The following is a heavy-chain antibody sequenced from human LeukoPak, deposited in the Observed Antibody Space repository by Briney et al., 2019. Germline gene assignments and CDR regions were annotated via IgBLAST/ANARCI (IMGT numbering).Heavy chain of an antibody. D-gene: IGHD1-26*01. Sequence: GRSLRLPCAASGFTFSSYAMHWVRQAPGKGLEWVAVISYDGSNKYYADSVKGRFTISRDNSKNTLYLQMNSLRAEDTAVYYCARDRGVGAISPINWFDPWGQGTLVTVSS. V-gene: IGHV3-30-3*01. CDR1: GFTFSSYA. CDR2: ISYDGSNK. CDR3: ARDRGVGAISPINWFDP. J-gene: IGHJ5*02.